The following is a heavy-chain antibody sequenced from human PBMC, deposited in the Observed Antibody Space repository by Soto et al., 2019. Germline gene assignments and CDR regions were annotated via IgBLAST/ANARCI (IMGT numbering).Heavy chain of an antibody. CDR1: GFTFSSCA. V-gene: IGHV3-23*01. J-gene: IGHJ4*02. CDR3: AKGTVGSTLQPYYFDY. CDR2: ISGSGAST. D-gene: IGHD6-13*01. Sequence: GPLRLSCAGSGFTFSSCAVSWVRRAPGKGLEWVSVISGSGASTFYADSVKGRFTISRDNFKNTLYLQMNSLTAEDTAVYYCAKGTVGSTLQPYYFDYWGQGTLVTVSS.